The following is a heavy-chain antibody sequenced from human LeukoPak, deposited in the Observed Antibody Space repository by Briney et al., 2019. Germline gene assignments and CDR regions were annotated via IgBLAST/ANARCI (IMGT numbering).Heavy chain of an antibody. CDR3: ARAYYYGSGRPSFDY. CDR2: INHSGST. Sequence: GSLRLSCAASGFTVSSNYMSWVRQAPGKGLEWIGEINHSGSTNYNPSLKSRVTISVDTSKNQFSLKLSSVTAADTAVYYCARAYYYGSGRPSFDYWGQGTLVTVSS. CDR1: GFTVSSNY. J-gene: IGHJ4*02. D-gene: IGHD3-10*01. V-gene: IGHV4-34*01.